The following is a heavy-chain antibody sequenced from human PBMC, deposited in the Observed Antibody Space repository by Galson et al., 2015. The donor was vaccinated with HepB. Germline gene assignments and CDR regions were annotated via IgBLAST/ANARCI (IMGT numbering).Heavy chain of an antibody. D-gene: IGHD5-18*01. CDR1: GFTFSSYA. CDR2: ISGSGGST. Sequence: SLRLSCAASGFTFSSYAMSWVRQAPGKGLEWVSAISGSGGSTYYADSVKGRFTISRDNSKNTLYLQMNSLRAEDTAVYYCAKAPHVDTAMVTFSYYYGMDVWGQGTTVTVSS. J-gene: IGHJ6*02. V-gene: IGHV3-23*01. CDR3: AKAPHVDTAMVTFSYYYGMDV.